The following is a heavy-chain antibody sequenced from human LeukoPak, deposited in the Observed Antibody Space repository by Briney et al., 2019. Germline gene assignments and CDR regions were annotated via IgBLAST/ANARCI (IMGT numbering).Heavy chain of an antibody. CDR2: IYYTGGT. D-gene: IGHD3-3*01. CDR1: GGSISGYY. V-gene: IGHV4-59*08. Sequence: PSETLSLTCTVSGGSISGYYWGWIRQPPGKGLEWIGHIYYTGGTNYNPSLKSRVTISVDTSKNQFSLKLSSVTAADTAVYYCASFRPPGKTYDFWSGYYYPRYYFDYWGQGTLVTVSS. J-gene: IGHJ4*02. CDR3: ASFRPPGKTYDFWSGYYYPRYYFDY.